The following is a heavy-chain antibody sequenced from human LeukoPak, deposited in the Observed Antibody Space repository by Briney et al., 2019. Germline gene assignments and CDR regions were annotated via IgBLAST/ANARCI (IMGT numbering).Heavy chain of an antibody. CDR2: IYYTRST. CDR3: ARGVTMIVVVIHDWYFDL. J-gene: IGHJ2*01. Sequence: SETLSLTCTVSGGSISSSSYYWGWIRQPPGKGLEWIGSIYYTRSTYYNPSLKSRVTISVDTSKNQFSLKLTSVTAADTAVYYCARGVTMIVVVIHDWYFDLWGRGALVTVSS. D-gene: IGHD3-22*01. V-gene: IGHV4-39*01. CDR1: GGSISSSSYY.